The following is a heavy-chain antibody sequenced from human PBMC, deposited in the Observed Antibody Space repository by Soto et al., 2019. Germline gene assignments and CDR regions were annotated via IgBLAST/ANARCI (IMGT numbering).Heavy chain of an antibody. CDR1: GFTFSNAW. CDR3: NTTFILWSGFLLSQYFDY. J-gene: IGHJ4*01. CDR2: IKSKTDGGTT. V-gene: IGHV3-15*07. Sequence: PGGSLRHSCAASGFTFSNAWMNWVRQAPGKGLEWVGRIKSKTDGGTTDYAAPVKGRFTISRDDSKNTLYLQMNSLKTEDAAVYYCNTTFILWSGFLLSQYFDYWGHGA. D-gene: IGHD3-3*01.